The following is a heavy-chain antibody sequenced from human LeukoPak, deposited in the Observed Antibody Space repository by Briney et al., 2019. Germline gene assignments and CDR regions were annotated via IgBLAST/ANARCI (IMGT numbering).Heavy chain of an antibody. CDR3: AGTEVPMKGYYFDY. Sequence: SETLSLTCTVSGGSISSGSYYWSWIRQPAGKGLEWIGRIYTSGSTNYNPSLKSRVTISVDTSKNQFSLKLSSVTAADTAVYYCAGTEVPMKGYYFDYWGQGTLVTVSS. V-gene: IGHV4-61*02. CDR1: GGSISSGSYY. J-gene: IGHJ4*02. CDR2: IYTSGST.